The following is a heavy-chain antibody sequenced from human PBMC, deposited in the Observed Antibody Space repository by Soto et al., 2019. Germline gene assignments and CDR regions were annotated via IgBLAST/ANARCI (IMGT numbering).Heavy chain of an antibody. Sequence: VQLLESGGGLVQPGGSLRLSCAASGFTFSNYAMSWVRQAPGKGLEWVSAISGSGSTTYSADSVRGRFTISRENSKNTLYLQMNSLRAEGTVVYYCAKVLVGAGGSSGWPWYFDSWGQGTLVTVSS. CDR2: ISGSGSTT. D-gene: IGHD6-25*01. CDR1: GFTFSNYA. CDR3: AKVLVGAGGSSGWPWYFDS. V-gene: IGHV3-23*01. J-gene: IGHJ4*02.